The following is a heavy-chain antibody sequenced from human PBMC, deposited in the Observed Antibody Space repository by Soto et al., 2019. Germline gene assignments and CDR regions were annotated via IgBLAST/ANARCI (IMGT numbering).Heavy chain of an antibody. D-gene: IGHD3-10*01. CDR1: GGTFSSYT. Sequence: QVQLVQSGAEVKKPGSSVKVSCKASGGTFSSYTISWVRQAPGQGLEWMGRIIPILGIANYAQKFQGRVTITADKSTITAYMELSSLRSEDTAVYYCARHPTMVRGVNWFDPWGQGTLVTVPS. CDR2: IIPILGIA. V-gene: IGHV1-69*02. CDR3: ARHPTMVRGVNWFDP. J-gene: IGHJ5*02.